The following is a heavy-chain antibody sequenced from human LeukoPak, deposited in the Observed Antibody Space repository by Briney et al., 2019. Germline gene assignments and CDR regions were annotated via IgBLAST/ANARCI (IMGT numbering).Heavy chain of an antibody. D-gene: IGHD4-17*01. Sequence: TLSLTCAVYGGSFSGYYWSWIRQPPGKGLEWIGEINHSGSTNYNPSLKSRVTISVDTSKNQFSLKLSSVTAADTAVYYCARGHYGDDFDYWGQGTLVTVSS. CDR3: ARGHYGDDFDY. J-gene: IGHJ4*02. CDR1: GGSFSGYY. CDR2: INHSGST. V-gene: IGHV4-34*01.